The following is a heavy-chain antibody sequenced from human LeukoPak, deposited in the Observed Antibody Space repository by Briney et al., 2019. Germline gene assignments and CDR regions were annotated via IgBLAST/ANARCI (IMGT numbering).Heavy chain of an antibody. CDR3: ARDQGGVGY. V-gene: IGHV3-48*01. Sequence: GGSLRLSCAASGFTFSSYAMNWVRQAPGKGLEWVSYISSFSGTINYADSVKGRFTISRDNAKNSLYLQMNSLRAEDTAVYYCARDQGGVGYWGQGTLVTVSS. D-gene: IGHD3-16*01. CDR1: GFTFSSYA. J-gene: IGHJ4*02. CDR2: ISSFSGTI.